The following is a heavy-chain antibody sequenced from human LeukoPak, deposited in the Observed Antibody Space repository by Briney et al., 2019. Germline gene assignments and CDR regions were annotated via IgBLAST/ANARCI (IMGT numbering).Heavy chain of an antibody. CDR2: INPNSGGT. D-gene: IGHD5-12*01. Sequence: GASVKVSCKASGYTFTGYYMHWVRQAPGQGLEWMGWINPNSGGTNYAQKFQGRVTMTRDTSISTAYMELSRLRSDDTAVYYCARERGYSGYGGSYYYGMDVWGQGTTVTVSS. CDR3: ARERGYSGYGGSYYYGMDV. V-gene: IGHV1-2*02. CDR1: GYTFTGYY. J-gene: IGHJ6*02.